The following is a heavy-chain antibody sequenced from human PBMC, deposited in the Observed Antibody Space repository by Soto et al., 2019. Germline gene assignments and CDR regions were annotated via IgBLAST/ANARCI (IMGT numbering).Heavy chain of an antibody. Sequence: GASVKVSCKASGGTFSSYAISWVRQAPGQGLEWMGGIIPIFGTANYAQKFQGRVTITADESTSTAYMELSSLRSEDTAVYYCAGQLYSYGYNWFDPWGQGTLVTVSS. D-gene: IGHD5-18*01. CDR2: IIPIFGTA. V-gene: IGHV1-69*13. CDR3: AGQLYSYGYNWFDP. J-gene: IGHJ5*02. CDR1: GGTFSSYA.